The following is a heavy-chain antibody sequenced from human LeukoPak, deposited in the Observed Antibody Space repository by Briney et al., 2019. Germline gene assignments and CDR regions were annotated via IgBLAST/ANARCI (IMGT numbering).Heavy chain of an antibody. D-gene: IGHD2-15*01. CDR1: GFTFSSYA. Sequence: GGSLRLSCAASGFTFSSYAMSWVRQAPGKGLEWVSAISGSGGSTYYADSVKGRFTISRDNSKNTLYLQMNSLRAEDTAVYYCAKDTVGGCSGGSCYPTPFDYWGQGTLVTVSS. CDR2: ISGSGGST. CDR3: AKDTVGGCSGGSCYPTPFDY. V-gene: IGHV3-23*01. J-gene: IGHJ4*02.